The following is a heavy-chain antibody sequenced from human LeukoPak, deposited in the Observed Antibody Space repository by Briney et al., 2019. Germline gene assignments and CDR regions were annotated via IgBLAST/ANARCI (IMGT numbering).Heavy chain of an antibody. CDR1: GGSISSTSYY. V-gene: IGHV4-61*01. J-gene: IGHJ3*02. CDR3: ARGGQHPFDI. Sequence: SETLSLTCTVSGGSISSTSYYWSWIRQPPGKGLEWIGYIYYSGSTNYNPSLKSRVTISVDTSKNQFSLKLSSVTAADTAVYYCARGGQHPFDIWGQGTMVTVSS. CDR2: IYYSGST. D-gene: IGHD6-13*01.